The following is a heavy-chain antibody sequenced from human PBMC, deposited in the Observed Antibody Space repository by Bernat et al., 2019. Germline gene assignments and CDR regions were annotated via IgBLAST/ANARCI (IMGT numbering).Heavy chain of an antibody. Sequence: QVQLQESGPGLVKPSETLSLTCTVSGGSISSYYWSWIRQPPGKGLEWIGYIYYSGSTNYNPSLKSRVTISVDTSKNQFSLKLSSVTAADTAVYYCARPITMVQGGSLWFDPWGQGTLVTVSS. CDR2: IYYSGST. D-gene: IGHD3-10*01. J-gene: IGHJ5*02. V-gene: IGHV4-59*01. CDR3: ARPITMVQGGSLWFDP. CDR1: GGSISSYY.